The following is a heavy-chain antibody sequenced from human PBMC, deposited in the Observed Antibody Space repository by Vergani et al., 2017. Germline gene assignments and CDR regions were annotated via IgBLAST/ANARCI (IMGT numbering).Heavy chain of an antibody. Sequence: QVQLVQSGAEVKKPGASVKVSCKASGYTFTSYYMHWVRQAPGQGLEWMGIINPSGGSTSYAQKFQGRVTMTRDTSTSTVYMELSSLRSEDTAVYYCARDHCSGGSCYPSYYYYYGMDVWGQGTTVTVSS. V-gene: IGHV1-46*01. CDR2: INPSGGST. D-gene: IGHD2-15*01. CDR1: GYTFTSYY. J-gene: IGHJ6*02. CDR3: ARDHCSGGSCYPSYYYYYGMDV.